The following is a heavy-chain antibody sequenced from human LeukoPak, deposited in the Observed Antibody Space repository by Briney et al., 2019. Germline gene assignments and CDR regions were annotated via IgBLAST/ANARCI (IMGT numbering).Heavy chain of an antibody. D-gene: IGHD3-22*01. CDR1: GFTFSSYG. Sequence: GRSLRLSCAASGFTFSSYGMHWVRQAPGKGLEWVAVISYDGSNKYYADSVKGRFTISRDNSKSTLYLQMNSLRAEDTAVYYCARDYYDSSGYYYYFDYWGQGTLVTVSS. CDR3: ARDYYDSSGYYYYFDY. V-gene: IGHV3-30*03. J-gene: IGHJ4*02. CDR2: ISYDGSNK.